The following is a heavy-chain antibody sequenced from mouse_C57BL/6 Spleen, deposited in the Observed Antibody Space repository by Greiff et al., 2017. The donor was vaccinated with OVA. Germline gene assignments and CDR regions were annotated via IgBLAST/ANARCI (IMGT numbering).Heavy chain of an antibody. V-gene: IGHV5-6*01. CDR1: GFTFSSYG. CDR2: ISSGGSYT. CDR3: ARHGEIAWFAY. Sequence: EVMLVESGGDLVKPGGSLKLSCAASGFTFSSYGMSWVRQTPDKRLEWVATISSGGSYTYYPDSVKGRFTISRDNAKNTLYLQMSSLKSEDTAMYYCARHGEIAWFAYWGQGTLVTVSA. J-gene: IGHJ3*01.